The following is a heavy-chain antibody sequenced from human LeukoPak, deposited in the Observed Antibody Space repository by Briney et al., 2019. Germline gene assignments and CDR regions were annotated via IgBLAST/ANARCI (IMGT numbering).Heavy chain of an antibody. Sequence: PSETLSLTWAVYGGSFSGYYWSWMRQPPGKGLEWIGEINHSESTNYNPSLKSRVTISVDTSENQFSLKLSFVTAADTAVYYCARDYSDTIFGVVIDYWGQGTLVTVSS. D-gene: IGHD3-3*01. CDR3: ARDYSDTIFGVVIDY. J-gene: IGHJ4*02. V-gene: IGHV4-34*01. CDR1: GGSFSGYY. CDR2: INHSEST.